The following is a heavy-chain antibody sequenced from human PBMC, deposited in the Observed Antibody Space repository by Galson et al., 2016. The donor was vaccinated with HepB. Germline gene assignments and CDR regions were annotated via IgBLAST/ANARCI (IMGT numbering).Heavy chain of an antibody. CDR2: IYHSGST. Sequence: SETLSLTCAVSGDSISSHDWWSWVRQPPGKGLEWIGEIYHSGSTNYNPSLKSRVTISVDKSKNQFSLRLSSVTAADTAVYYCTRIGFYCLDYWGQGTLVTVSS. J-gene: IGHJ4*02. V-gene: IGHV4-4*02. CDR1: GDSISSHDW. D-gene: IGHD3-22*01. CDR3: TRIGFYCLDY.